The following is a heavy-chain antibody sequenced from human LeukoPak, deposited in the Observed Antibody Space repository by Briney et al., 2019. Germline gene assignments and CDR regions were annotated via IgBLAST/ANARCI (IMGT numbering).Heavy chain of an antibody. CDR3: ARDTGGGPHDAFDI. Sequence: GGSLRLSCAASGFTVSSNYMSWVRQAPGKGLEWVSSISSSSSYIYYADSVKGRFTISRDNAKNSLYLQMNSLRAEDTAVYYCARDTGGGPHDAFDIWGQGTMVTVSS. D-gene: IGHD1-14*01. CDR2: ISSSSSYI. CDR1: GFTVSSNY. J-gene: IGHJ3*02. V-gene: IGHV3-21*01.